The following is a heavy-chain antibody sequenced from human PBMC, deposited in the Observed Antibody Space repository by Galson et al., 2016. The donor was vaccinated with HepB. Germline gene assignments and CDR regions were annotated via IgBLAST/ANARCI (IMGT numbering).Heavy chain of an antibody. J-gene: IGHJ5*02. Sequence: PALVKPTQTLTLPCTFSGISLRTNGVGVGWIRQPPGKALEWLGIIYWDDDKRYSPSLNNRLTIAKDTSKNQVVLTMTKMDPVDTATYYCAHSIEFRGVSHENWFDPWGQGTLVTVSS. CDR3: AHSIEFRGVSHENWFDP. V-gene: IGHV2-5*02. CDR1: GISLRTNGVG. CDR2: IYWDDDK. D-gene: IGHD3-10*01.